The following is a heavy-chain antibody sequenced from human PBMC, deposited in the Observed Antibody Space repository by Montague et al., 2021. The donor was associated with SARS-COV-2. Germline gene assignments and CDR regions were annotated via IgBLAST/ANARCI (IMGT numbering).Heavy chain of an antibody. D-gene: IGHD6-19*01. J-gene: IGHJ4*02. CDR1: GDSVSSNSAA. V-gene: IGHV6-1*01. CDR2: TYYRSKWYY. CDR3: ALAVAGRGGYDY. Sequence: CAISGDSVSSNSAAWNWIRKSPSRGLEWLGRTYYRSKWYYEYAVSLKSRITINPDTSKNQFSLQVKSMTPEDTAVYYCALAVAGRGGYDYWGQGTLVTVSS.